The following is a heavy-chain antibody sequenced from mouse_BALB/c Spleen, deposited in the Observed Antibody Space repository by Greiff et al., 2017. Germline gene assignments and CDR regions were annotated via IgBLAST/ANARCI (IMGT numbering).Heavy chain of an antibody. CDR2: ISSGSSTI. V-gene: IGHV5-17*02. CDR1: GFTFSSFG. J-gene: IGHJ3*01. CDR3: AREDYCGFAWFAY. Sequence: EVMLVESGGGLVQPGGSRKLSCAASGFTFSSFGMHWVRQAPEKGLEWVAYISSGSSTIYYADTVKGRFTISRDNPKNTLFLQMTSLRSEDTAMYYCAREDYCGFAWFAYWGQGTLVTVSA. D-gene: IGHD1-2*01.